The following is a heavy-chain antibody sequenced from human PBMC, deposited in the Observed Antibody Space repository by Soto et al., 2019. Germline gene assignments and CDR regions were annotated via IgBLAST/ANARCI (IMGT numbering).Heavy chain of an antibody. CDR1: GGSISSGDYY. Sequence: SETLSLTCTVSGGSISSGDYYWSWIRQPPGKGLEWIGYIYYSGSTYYNPSLKSRVTISVDTSKNQFSLKLSSVTAADTAVYYCASVPPQSSSYYYYGMDVWGQGTTVTVSS. V-gene: IGHV4-30-4*01. CDR3: ASVPPQSSSYYYYGMDV. J-gene: IGHJ6*02. D-gene: IGHD6-6*01. CDR2: IYYSGST.